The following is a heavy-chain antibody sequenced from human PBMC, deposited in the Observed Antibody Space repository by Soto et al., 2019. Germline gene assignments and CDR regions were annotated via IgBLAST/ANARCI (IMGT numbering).Heavy chain of an antibody. J-gene: IGHJ4*02. CDR3: ARRLSGSRVWIDY. Sequence: ASVKVSCKASGYTFTSYYMHWVRQAPGQGLEWMGIINPSGGSTSYAQKFQGRVTMTRDTSTSTVYMELSSLRASDSAMYYCARRLSGSRVWIDYWGQGTPVTVSS. V-gene: IGHV1-46*01. D-gene: IGHD1-26*01. CDR2: INPSGGST. CDR1: GYTFTSYY.